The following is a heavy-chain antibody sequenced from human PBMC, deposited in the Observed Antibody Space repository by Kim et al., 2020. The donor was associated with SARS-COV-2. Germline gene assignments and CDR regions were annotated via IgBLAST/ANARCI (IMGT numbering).Heavy chain of an antibody. CDR3: ARGGRVTALYYFDY. J-gene: IGHJ4*02. Sequence: PSLQSRVTMPVDPAKNQFSLELSSVTAADTAVYYCARGGRVTALYYFDYWGQGTLVTVSS. D-gene: IGHD2-21*02. V-gene: IGHV4-59*09.